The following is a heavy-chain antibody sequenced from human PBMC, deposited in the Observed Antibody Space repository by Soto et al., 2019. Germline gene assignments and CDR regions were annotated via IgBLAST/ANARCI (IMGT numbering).Heavy chain of an antibody. D-gene: IGHD5-18*01. J-gene: IGHJ4*02. CDR1: GYTFTSYA. V-gene: IGHV1-3*01. Sequence: ASVKVSCKTSGYTFTSYAMHRVRQAPGQRLEWMGWINAGNGNTKYSQKFQGRVTITRDTSTSTAYMELRSLRSDDTAVYYCARESGYSYGYGVYYFDYWGQGTLVTVSS. CDR2: INAGNGNT. CDR3: ARESGYSYGYGVYYFDY.